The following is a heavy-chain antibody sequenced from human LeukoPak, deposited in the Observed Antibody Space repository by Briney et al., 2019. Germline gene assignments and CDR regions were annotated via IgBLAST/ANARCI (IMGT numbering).Heavy chain of an antibody. V-gene: IGHV1-18*01. CDR1: GYTFTNYG. D-gene: IGHD3-10*01. Sequence: ASVKVSCKASGYTFTNYGISWVRQAPGQGLEWMGWISAYNGNTNYAQKLQGRVTMTTDTSTSTAYMELRSLRSDDTAVYYCASLIWFGGNNDYWGQGTLVTVSS. CDR3: ASLIWFGGNNDY. J-gene: IGHJ4*02. CDR2: ISAYNGNT.